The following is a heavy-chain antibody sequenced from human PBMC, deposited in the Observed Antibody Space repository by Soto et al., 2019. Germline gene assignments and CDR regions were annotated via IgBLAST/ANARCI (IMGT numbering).Heavy chain of an antibody. V-gene: IGHV1-2*02. D-gene: IGHD1-26*01. CDR2: INPNTCDT. CDR3: ARDPRGSYHLDY. Sequence: QVQLLQSGAEVKEPGASVEVSCKASGYTFTDDYLYLVRQAPGQGLEWMGWINPNTCDTKYAQKFQGRVTMTRDTSISTAYVELTRLTSDDTAVYYCARDPRGSYHLDYWGQGTLVTVFS. CDR1: GYTFTDDY. J-gene: IGHJ4*02.